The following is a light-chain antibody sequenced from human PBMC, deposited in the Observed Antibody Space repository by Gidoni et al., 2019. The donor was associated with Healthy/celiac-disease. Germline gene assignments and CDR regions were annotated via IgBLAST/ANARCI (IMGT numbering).Light chain of an antibody. CDR2: AAS. Sequence: DIQMTQSPSSLSASLGDRVTITCRASQSISSYLNWYQQKPGQAPKLLIYAASSLQSGVPARFSGSGSGTDFTLTISSLEPEDFATYYCQQRNSSPRKFGQGTKVEIK. J-gene: IGKJ1*01. CDR3: QQRNSSPRK. V-gene: IGKV1-39*01. CDR1: QSISSY.